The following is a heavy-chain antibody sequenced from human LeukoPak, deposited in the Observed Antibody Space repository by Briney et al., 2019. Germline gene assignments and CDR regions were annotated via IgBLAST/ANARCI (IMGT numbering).Heavy chain of an antibody. CDR3: ARVRIKWELEAYSY. D-gene: IGHD1-26*01. J-gene: IGHJ4*02. CDR1: GGSISSSSYY. Sequence: PSETLSLTCTVSGGSISSSSYYWGWIRQPPGKGLEWIGSIYYSGSTYYNPSLKSRVTISVDTSKNQFSLKLSSVTAADTAVYYCARVRIKWELEAYSYWGQGTLVTVSS. V-gene: IGHV4-39*07. CDR2: IYYSGST.